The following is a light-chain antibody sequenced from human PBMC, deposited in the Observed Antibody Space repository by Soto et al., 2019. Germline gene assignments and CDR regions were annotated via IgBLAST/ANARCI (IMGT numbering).Light chain of an antibody. CDR2: GAS. J-gene: IGKJ5*01. CDR3: QQYNNWPPST. V-gene: IGKV3-15*01. Sequence: IVRTRSPATLSVSLWERVILYYRARQSVGSNLACYQQKPGQAPRLLIYGASTRATGIPARFSGSGSGTEFTLTISSLQSEDFAVYYCQQYNNWPPSTFGQGTRLEIK. CDR1: QSVGSN.